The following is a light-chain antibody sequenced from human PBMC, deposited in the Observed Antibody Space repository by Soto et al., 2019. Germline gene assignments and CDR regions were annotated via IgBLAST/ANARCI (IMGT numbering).Light chain of an antibody. J-gene: IGKJ4*01. V-gene: IGKV3-15*01. CDR1: QGISST. CDR3: QHYVNWPLT. CDR2: DTS. Sequence: EIVMTQSPATLSVSPGEGATLSCRASQGISSTLAWYQQKPGQTPRLLIYDTSIRATGVPARFRGSASGTEFTLTITCLQSQVFAFYYCQHYVNWPLTFGVGNRVASK.